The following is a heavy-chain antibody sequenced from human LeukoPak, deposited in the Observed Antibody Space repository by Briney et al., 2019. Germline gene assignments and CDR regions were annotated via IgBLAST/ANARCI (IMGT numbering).Heavy chain of an antibody. J-gene: IGHJ5*02. D-gene: IGHD3-10*01. CDR2: IYYSGST. CDR1: GGSISSSSYY. CDR3: ARPLGVSGSYVGSNWFDP. V-gene: IGHV4-39*01. Sequence: SETLSLTCTVSGGSISSSSYYWGWIRQPPGKGLEWIGSIYYSGSTYYNPSLKSRVTISVDTSKNQFSLKLSSVTAADTAVYYCARPLGVSGSYVGSNWFDPWGQGTLVTVSS.